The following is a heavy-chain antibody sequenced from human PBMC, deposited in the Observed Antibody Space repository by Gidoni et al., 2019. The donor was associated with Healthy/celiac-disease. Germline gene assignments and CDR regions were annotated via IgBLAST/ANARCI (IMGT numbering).Heavy chain of an antibody. Sequence: EVQLVESGGGLVKPGGSLRLSCAASGCTFSSYSMNWVRQAPGKGLEWVSSISGSSSYIYYADSVRGRFTISRDNAKNSLYLQMNSLRAEDTAVYYCARDAGYNWNSDYYFDYWGQGTLVTVSS. CDR1: GCTFSSYS. J-gene: IGHJ4*02. D-gene: IGHD1-7*01. CDR2: ISGSSSYI. V-gene: IGHV3-21*01. CDR3: ARDAGYNWNSDYYFDY.